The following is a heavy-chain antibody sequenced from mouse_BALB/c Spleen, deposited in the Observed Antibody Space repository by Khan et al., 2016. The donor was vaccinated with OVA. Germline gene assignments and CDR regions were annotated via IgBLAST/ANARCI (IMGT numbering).Heavy chain of an antibody. D-gene: IGHD1-1*01. CDR2: ISSGGDYT. CDR1: GFTFSSYS. CDR3: ADRFTWAVAY. J-gene: IGHJ3*01. Sequence: EVELVESGGDLVKPGGSLKLSCAASGFTFSSYSMSWVRQTPDKRLEWVASISSGGDYTYYLDSVKGRFTIYRDNAKNTLYLQMSDLKSEDTAMFYWADRFTWAVAYGGQGTLVTVSA. V-gene: IGHV5-6*01.